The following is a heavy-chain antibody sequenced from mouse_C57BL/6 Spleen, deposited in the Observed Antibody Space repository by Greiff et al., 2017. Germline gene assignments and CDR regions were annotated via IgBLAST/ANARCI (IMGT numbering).Heavy chain of an antibody. D-gene: IGHD1-1*01. J-gene: IGHJ3*01. V-gene: IGHV14-2*01. CDR2: FDPEDGET. CDR3: ASTLITRFAY. CDR1: GFNITDYY. Sequence: VQLQQSGAELVKPGASVKLSCTASGFNITDYYMHWVKQRPEQGLEWIGRFDPEDGETKYAPKFQGKATVTADTSSNTAYLRLSRLTSEDAAVYYCASTLITRFAYWGQGTLVTVSA.